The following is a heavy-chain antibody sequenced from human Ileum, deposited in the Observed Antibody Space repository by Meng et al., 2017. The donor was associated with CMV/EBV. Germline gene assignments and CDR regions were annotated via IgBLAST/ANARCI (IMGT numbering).Heavy chain of an antibody. CDR3: ARDRVAGTFWFDP. D-gene: IGHD6-19*01. CDR2: ISYDGSNK. Sequence: ASGFTFSSEAMHWVRQAPGKGLEWVAVISYDGSNKYYADSVKGRFTISRANSKNTLYLQMNSLRAEDTAVYYCARDRVAGTFWFDPWGQGTLVTVSS. CDR1: GFTFSSEA. V-gene: IGHV3-30-3*01. J-gene: IGHJ5*02.